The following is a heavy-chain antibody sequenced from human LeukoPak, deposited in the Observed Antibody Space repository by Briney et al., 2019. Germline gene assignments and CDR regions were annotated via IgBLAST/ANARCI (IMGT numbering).Heavy chain of an antibody. D-gene: IGHD7-27*01. J-gene: IGHJ4*02. Sequence: GGSLRLSCAASGFTFSSYSMNWVRQAPGKGLEWVSSISSSSSYIYYADSVKGRFTISRDNAKNSLYLQMNSLRVEDTAVYYCVRGGTGRGGDYFDYWGLGTLVTVSS. CDR2: ISSSSSYI. V-gene: IGHV3-21*01. CDR3: VRGGTGRGGDYFDY. CDR1: GFTFSSYS.